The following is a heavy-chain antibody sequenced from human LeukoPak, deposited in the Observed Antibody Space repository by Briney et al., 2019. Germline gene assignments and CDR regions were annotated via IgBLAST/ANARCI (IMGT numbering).Heavy chain of an antibody. CDR1: GGSISAHY. J-gene: IGHJ4*02. V-gene: IGHV4-59*11. CDR2: VQYTGIS. D-gene: IGHD3-9*01. Sequence: PSETLSLTCTVSGGSISAHYWNWIRQPPGKGLEWIGYVQYTGISNYHPSLKSRVTMSVDTSKKQLSLRLSSVTAADTAVYYCARADFDWKPRYNPWGQGTLVAVSS. CDR3: ARADFDWKPRYNP.